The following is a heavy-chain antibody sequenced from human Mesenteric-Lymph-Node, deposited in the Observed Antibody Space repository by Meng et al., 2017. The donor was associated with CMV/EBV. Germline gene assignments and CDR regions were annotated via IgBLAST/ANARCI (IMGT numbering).Heavy chain of an antibody. CDR2: INGDGSTT. CDR3: ARGGRDRSYYDFWSGEKTNYYYYGMDV. D-gene: IGHD3-3*01. V-gene: IGHV3-74*01. J-gene: IGHJ6*02. Sequence: GESLKISCAVSGFTFDDFGMYWVRQAPGKGLVWVSRINGDGSTTTYADSVKGRFTVSRDNAKNTLYLQINSLRAEDTAVYYCARGGRDRSYYDFWSGEKTNYYYYGMDVWGQGTTVTVSS. CDR1: GFTFDDFG.